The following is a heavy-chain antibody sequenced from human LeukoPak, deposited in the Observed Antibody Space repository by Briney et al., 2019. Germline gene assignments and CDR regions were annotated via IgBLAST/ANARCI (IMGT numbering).Heavy chain of an antibody. Sequence: PGGSLRLSCAASGFTFSHYSMNWVRQAPGKGLEWVSSMSINSGLIYYADSVKGRFTISRDNAKNSLYLQMNSLRAEDTAVYYCAREFDYSTPGAGYWGQGTLVAVSS. CDR2: MSINSGLI. J-gene: IGHJ4*02. CDR3: AREFDYSTPGAGY. V-gene: IGHV3-21*01. D-gene: IGHD4-11*01. CDR1: GFTFSHYS.